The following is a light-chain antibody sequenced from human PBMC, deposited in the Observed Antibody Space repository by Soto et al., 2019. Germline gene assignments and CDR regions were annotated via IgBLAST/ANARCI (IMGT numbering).Light chain of an antibody. V-gene: IGLV2-11*01. CDR1: SRDVGGYNS. Sequence: QSALTQPRSVSGSPGQAVTISCTGTSRDVGGYNSVSWYRQKPGKAPDLIIYDVGQRPSGVPDRFSGSKSGNSASLTISGLQTEDEAYYYRCSYAGSKTLYVFGSGTKVTVL. J-gene: IGLJ1*01. CDR2: DVG. CDR3: CSYAGSKTLYV.